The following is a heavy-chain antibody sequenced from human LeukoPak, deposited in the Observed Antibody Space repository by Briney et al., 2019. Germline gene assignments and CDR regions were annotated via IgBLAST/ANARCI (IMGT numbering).Heavy chain of an antibody. CDR3: AKDTRKRTGAFDI. Sequence: GGSLRLSCAASGFPFSTYSMNWVRQAPGKGLEWVSYISGTSTTTYYADSVKGRFTISRDNAKNSLYLQMNSLRAEDTALYYCAKDTRKRTGAFDIWGQGTMVTVSS. D-gene: IGHD1-1*01. V-gene: IGHV3-48*01. CDR1: GFPFSTYS. J-gene: IGHJ3*02. CDR2: ISGTSTTT.